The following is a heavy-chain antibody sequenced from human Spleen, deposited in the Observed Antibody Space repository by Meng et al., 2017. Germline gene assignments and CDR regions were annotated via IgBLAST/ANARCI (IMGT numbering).Heavy chain of an antibody. CDR3: ARLRDSSGWPEHFQH. D-gene: IGHD6-19*01. V-gene: IGHV1-2*02. J-gene: IGHJ1*01. Sequence: QVQLVQSGAEVKKPGSSVKVSCKASGYTFTGYYLHWVRQAPGQGLEWMGWINPNSDGTNYAQKFQGRVTMTRDTSISTAYMELSSLRSDDTAVYYCARLRDSSGWPEHFQHWGQGTLVTVSS. CDR1: GYTFTGYY. CDR2: INPNSDGT.